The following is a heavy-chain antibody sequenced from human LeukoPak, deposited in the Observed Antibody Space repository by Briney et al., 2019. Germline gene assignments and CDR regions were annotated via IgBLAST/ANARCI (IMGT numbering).Heavy chain of an antibody. CDR2: ISSSGSTI. CDR1: GFTFGDYY. J-gene: IGHJ6*03. Sequence: PGGSLRLSCAASGFTFGDYYMSWIRQAPGKGLEWVSYISSSGSTIYYADSVKGRFTISRDNAKNSLYLQMNSLRAEDTAVYYCARHHCSSTSCYSHMDVWGKGTTVTVSS. CDR3: ARHHCSSTSCYSHMDV. V-gene: IGHV3-11*04. D-gene: IGHD2-2*01.